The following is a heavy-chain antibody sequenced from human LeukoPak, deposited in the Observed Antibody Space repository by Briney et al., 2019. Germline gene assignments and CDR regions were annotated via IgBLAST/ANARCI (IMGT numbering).Heavy chain of an antibody. CDR3: ATAGGDDILTGYYLDY. Sequence: SVKVSCKASGYIFTSYDINWVRQATGQGLEWMGRIIPILGIANYAQKFQGRVTITADKSTSTAYMELSSLRSEDTAVYYCATAGGDDILTGYYLDYWGQGTLVTVSS. CDR2: IIPILGIA. CDR1: GYIFTSYD. D-gene: IGHD3-9*01. J-gene: IGHJ4*02. V-gene: IGHV1-69*04.